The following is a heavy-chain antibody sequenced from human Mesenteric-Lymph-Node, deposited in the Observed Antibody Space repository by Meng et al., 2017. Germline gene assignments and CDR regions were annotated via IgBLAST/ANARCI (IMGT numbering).Heavy chain of an antibody. J-gene: IGHJ6*02. CDR1: GFTFSSYS. CDR3: ARVRAYYDILTGYYPGGYGMDV. D-gene: IGHD3-9*01. CDR2: ISSSSSYI. Sequence: GESLKISCAASGFTFSSYSMNWVRQAPGKGLEWVSSISSSSSYIYYADSVKGRFTISRDNAKNSLYLQMNSLRAEDTAVYYCARVRAYYDILTGYYPGGYGMDVWGQGTTVTVSS. V-gene: IGHV3-21*01.